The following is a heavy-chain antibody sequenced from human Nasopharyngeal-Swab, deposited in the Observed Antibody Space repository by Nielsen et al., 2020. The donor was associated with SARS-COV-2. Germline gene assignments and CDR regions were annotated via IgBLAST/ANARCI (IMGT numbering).Heavy chain of an antibody. D-gene: IGHD4-17*01. CDR3: AREPLPGYGDYGY. Sequence: WVRQPPGQGLEWMGWINTNTGNPTYAQGFTGRFVFSLDTSVSTAYLQISSLKAEDTAVYYCAREPLPGYGDYGYWGQGTLVTVSS. V-gene: IGHV7-4-1*02. CDR2: INTNTGNP. J-gene: IGHJ4*02.